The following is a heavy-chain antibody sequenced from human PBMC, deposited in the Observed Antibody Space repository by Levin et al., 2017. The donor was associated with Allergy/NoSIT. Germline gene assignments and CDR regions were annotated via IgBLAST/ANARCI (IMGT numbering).Heavy chain of an antibody. V-gene: IGHV3-7*01. D-gene: IGHD5-12*01. CDR1: GFTFSSYW. J-gene: IGHJ5*02. CDR3: VGGYDSP. CDR2: IKQDGSEK. Sequence: GESLKISCAASGFTFSSYWMSWVRQAPGKGLEWVANIKQDGSEKYYVDSVKGRFTISRDNAKNSLYLQMNSLRAEDTAVYYCVGGYDSPWGQGTLVTVSS.